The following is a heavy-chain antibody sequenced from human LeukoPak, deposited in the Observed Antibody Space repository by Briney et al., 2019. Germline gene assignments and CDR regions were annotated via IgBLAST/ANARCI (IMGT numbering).Heavy chain of an antibody. CDR2: IYYSGST. CDR1: GGSISSGGYY. J-gene: IGHJ4*02. V-gene: IGHV4-31*03. D-gene: IGHD3-3*01. CDR3: ARNRSGYFVY. Sequence: PSQTLSLTCTVSGGSISSGGYYWNWIRQHPGKGLEWIGYIYYSGSTYYNPSLKSRVTISVDTSKNQFSLKLSSVTAADTAVYYCARNRSGYFVYWGQGTLVTVSS.